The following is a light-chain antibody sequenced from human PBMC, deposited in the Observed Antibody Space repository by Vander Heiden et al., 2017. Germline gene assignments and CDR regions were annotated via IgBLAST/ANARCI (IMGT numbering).Light chain of an antibody. CDR1: QSISSW. V-gene: IGKV1-5*01. CDR3: QHDNSYWT. Sequence: DLQLTQSPSTLSAAVGDRVTITGRASQSISSWLGWYQQKPGKAPKLLNDDASMSESGVPSRFSGSGSGKEFTLTISILQPDDFATYYCQHDNSYWTFGQGTKVEIK. CDR2: DAS. J-gene: IGKJ1*01.